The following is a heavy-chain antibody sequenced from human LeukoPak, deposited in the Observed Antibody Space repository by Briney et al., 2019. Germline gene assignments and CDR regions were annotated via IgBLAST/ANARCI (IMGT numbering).Heavy chain of an antibody. CDR2: ISYDGSNK. CDR3: AREDYGSGSYSGY. D-gene: IGHD3-10*01. CDR1: GFSFSSYA. Sequence: PGRSLRLSCAASGFSFSSYAMHWVRQAPGKGLEWVAVISYDGSNKYYADSVKGRFTISRDNSKNTVYLQMNSLRAEDTAVYHCAREDYGSGSYSGYWGQGTLVTVSS. J-gene: IGHJ4*02. V-gene: IGHV3-30*04.